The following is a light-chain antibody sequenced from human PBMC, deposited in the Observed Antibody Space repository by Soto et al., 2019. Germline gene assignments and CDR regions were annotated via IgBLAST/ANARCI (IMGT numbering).Light chain of an antibody. Sequence: DVQMTQSPSPLSASVGDSVTITCRASQDINSDLAWYQQRPGEAPKSLIFGASNLLDGVPSKFSGSGSGSEFTLTISSLQPEDSATYFCQQSKSHPPTFGRGTKVDIK. V-gene: IGKV1-16*02. CDR1: QDINSD. CDR2: GAS. J-gene: IGKJ2*01. CDR3: QQSKSHPPT.